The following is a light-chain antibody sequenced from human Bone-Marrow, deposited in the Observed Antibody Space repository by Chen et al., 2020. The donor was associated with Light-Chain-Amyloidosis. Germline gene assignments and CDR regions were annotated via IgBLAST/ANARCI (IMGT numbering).Light chain of an antibody. J-gene: IGLJ1*01. Sequence: SALTQPASVSGSPGQSLTISFTGTRSDVGGDNHVSWYQQHPDKAPKLMIYEVTNRPSWVPDRLSGSKSDNTASLTISGLQTEDEADYFCSSYTITDTLVFGSGTRVTVL. CDR3: SSYTITDTLV. CDR2: EVT. CDR1: RSDVGGDNH. V-gene: IGLV2-14*01.